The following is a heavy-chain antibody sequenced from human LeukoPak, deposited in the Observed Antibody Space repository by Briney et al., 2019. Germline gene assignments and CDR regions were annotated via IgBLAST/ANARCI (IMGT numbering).Heavy chain of an antibody. CDR1: GGSISSDY. D-gene: IGHD6-19*01. V-gene: IGHV4-59*08. J-gene: IGHJ4*02. CDR2: IHYSGST. CDR3: ARHHSSGWYWGLGY. Sequence: SETLSLTCTVSGGSISSDYWSWIRQPPGKGLEWIGYIHYSGSTNYHPSLESRVTISVDTSKNQFSLKLNSVTAADTAVYYCARHHSSGWYWGLGYWGQRTLVTVSS.